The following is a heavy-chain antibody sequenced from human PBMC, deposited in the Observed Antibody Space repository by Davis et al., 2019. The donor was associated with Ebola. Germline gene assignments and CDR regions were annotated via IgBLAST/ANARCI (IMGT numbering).Heavy chain of an antibody. D-gene: IGHD3-3*01. CDR1: GGSISSSSYY. J-gene: IGHJ6*02. V-gene: IGHV4-61*01. CDR3: AREVPRHYDFWSGYYRSENYYGMDV. Sequence: PSETLSLTCTVSGGSISSSSYYWGWIRQPPGKGLEWIGYIYYSGSTNYNPSLKSRVTISIDTSKNQFSLKLSSVTAADTAVYYCAREVPRHYDFWSGYYRSENYYGMDVWGQGTTVTVSS. CDR2: IYYSGST.